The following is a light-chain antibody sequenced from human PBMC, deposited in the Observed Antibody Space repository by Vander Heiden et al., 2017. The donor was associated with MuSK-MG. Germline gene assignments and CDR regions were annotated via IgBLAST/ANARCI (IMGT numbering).Light chain of an antibody. CDR2: KDT. V-gene: IGLV3-25*03. CDR3: QSLDRSGKFVV. J-gene: IGLJ2*01. Sequence: SYELTQPPSVSVSPGQTARITCSGDALPKQYAYWYQQRPGQAPVMGMKKDTERPSGITERFSGSSSGTTVTLTISGVQAEDEADYHCQSLDRSGKFVVVGGGTKLTVL. CDR1: ALPKQY.